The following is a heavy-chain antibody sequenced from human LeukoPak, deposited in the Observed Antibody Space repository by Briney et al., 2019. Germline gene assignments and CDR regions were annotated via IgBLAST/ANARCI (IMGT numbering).Heavy chain of an antibody. J-gene: IGHJ4*02. CDR2: ISPSGGST. D-gene: IGHD6-13*01. CDR3: ARAFPGIAAAGTG. CDR1: GYTFTSNY. Sequence: GASVKVSCKAFGYTFTSNYMHWVRQAPGQGPEWMGVISPSGGSTTYAQKFQGRVTLTRDMSTSTDYLELSSLRSEDTAVYYCARAFPGIAAAGTGWGQGTLVTVSS. V-gene: IGHV1-46*01.